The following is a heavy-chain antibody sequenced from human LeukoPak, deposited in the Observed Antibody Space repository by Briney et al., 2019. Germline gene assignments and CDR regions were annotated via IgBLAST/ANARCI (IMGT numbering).Heavy chain of an antibody. CDR3: ARDGGYGKDAFDI. V-gene: IGHV4-38-2*02. J-gene: IGHJ3*02. CDR1: GYSISSGYY. Sequence: PSETLSLTCTVSGYSISSGYYWTWIRQPPGKGLEWIGNIYHSGSTYKNPSLKSRVTISVDTSNNHFSLKLNSVTAADTAVYYCARDGGYGKDAFDIWGQGTMVTVSS. D-gene: IGHD5-12*01. CDR2: IYHSGST.